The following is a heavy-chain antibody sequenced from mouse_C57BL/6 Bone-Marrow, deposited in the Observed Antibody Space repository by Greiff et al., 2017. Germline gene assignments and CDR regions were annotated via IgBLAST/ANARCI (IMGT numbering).Heavy chain of an antibody. Sequence: DVQLQESGGGLVKPGGSLKLSCAASGFTFSSYAMSWVRQTPEKRLEWVATISDGGSYTYYPDNVKGRFTISRDNAKNNLYLQMSHLKSEDTAMYYCARGGTGTSAYWGQGTLVTVSA. D-gene: IGHD4-1*01. V-gene: IGHV5-4*01. CDR2: ISDGGSYT. J-gene: IGHJ3*01. CDR1: GFTFSSYA. CDR3: ARGGTGTSAY.